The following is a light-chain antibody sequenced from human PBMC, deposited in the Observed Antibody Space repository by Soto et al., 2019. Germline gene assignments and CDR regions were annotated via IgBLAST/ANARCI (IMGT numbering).Light chain of an antibody. CDR1: SSNIGSNH. CDR2: RSD. CDR3: SARDDILSGVV. J-gene: IGLJ2*01. V-gene: IGLV1-47*01. Sequence: QPVLTQPPSASGTPGQRVTISCSGSSSNIGSNHVYWYQQFPGMAPKLLMYRSDQRPTGVSDRFSGYKSGTAASMAISGLRSDDEADYYCSARDDILSGVVFGGGTKLTVL.